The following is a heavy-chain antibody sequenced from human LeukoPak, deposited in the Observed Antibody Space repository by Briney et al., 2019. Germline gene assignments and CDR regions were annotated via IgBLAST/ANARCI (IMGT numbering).Heavy chain of an antibody. CDR3: ARADDTIFDY. CDR1: GGSISSYY. V-gene: IGHV4-59*01. Sequence: PSETLSLTCTVSGGSISSYYWSWIRQPPGKGLEWIGYIYYSGSTNYNPSLKSRVTISVDTSKNQFSLKLSSVTAADTAVYYCARADDTIFDYWGQGTLVTVSS. CDR2: IYYSGST. J-gene: IGHJ4*02. D-gene: IGHD3-3*01.